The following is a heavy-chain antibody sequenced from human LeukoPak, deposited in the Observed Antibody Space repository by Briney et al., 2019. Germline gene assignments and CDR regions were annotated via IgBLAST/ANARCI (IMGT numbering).Heavy chain of an antibody. CDR1: GYTFNSYA. V-gene: IGHV7-4-1*02. Sequence: ASVKVSCKASGYTFNSYAMNWARQAPGQGLEWMGWINTNTGNPTYAQAFTGRFVFSLDTSVSTAYLQISSLRAEDTAVYYCARRIAVAGTWYFDYWGQGTLVTVSS. CDR3: ARRIAVAGTWYFDY. CDR2: INTNTGNP. J-gene: IGHJ4*02. D-gene: IGHD6-19*01.